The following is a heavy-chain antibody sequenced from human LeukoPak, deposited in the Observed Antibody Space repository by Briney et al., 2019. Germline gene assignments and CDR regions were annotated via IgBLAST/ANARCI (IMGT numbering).Heavy chain of an antibody. V-gene: IGHV1-18*01. CDR1: GYTFTSYG. CDR2: ISAYNGNT. J-gene: IGHJ4*02. CDR3: ARDPPVYYYDSSGYYDY. Sequence: GASVKVSCKASGYTFTSYGISWVRQAPRQGLEWMGWISAYNGNTNYAQKLQGRVTMTTDTSTSTAYMELRSLRSDDTAVYYCARDPPVYYYDSSGYYDYWGQGTLVTVSS. D-gene: IGHD3-22*01.